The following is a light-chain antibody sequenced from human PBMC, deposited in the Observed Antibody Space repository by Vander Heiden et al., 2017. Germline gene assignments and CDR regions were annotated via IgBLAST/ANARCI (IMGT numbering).Light chain of an antibody. Sequence: DIQMTQSPSSLSASVGDRVTITCRASQSISSYLNWYQQKPGKAPKLLIYAASSLQSGVPSRFSGSGSGTDFTLTISRLQPEDFATYYCQQSHSTPWTFGQGTKVEIK. J-gene: IGKJ1*01. CDR3: QQSHSTPWT. CDR2: AAS. V-gene: IGKV1-39*01. CDR1: QSISSY.